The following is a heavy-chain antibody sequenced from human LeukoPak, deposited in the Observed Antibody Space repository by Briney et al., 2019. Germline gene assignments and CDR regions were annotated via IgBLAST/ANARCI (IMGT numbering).Heavy chain of an antibody. CDR3: ARYHYGSGSYKAYFDY. D-gene: IGHD3-10*01. V-gene: IGHV4-4*07. Sequence: PSKTLSLTCTASDASVTTYSWSWLRQPAGKGLEWIGRVYSSGATKYNPSLKSRGTIIADTSKNQFSLKLPSVTSADTAVYYCARYHYGSGSYKAYFDYWGHGIQVTVSS. CDR1: DASVTTYS. J-gene: IGHJ4*01. CDR2: VYSSGAT.